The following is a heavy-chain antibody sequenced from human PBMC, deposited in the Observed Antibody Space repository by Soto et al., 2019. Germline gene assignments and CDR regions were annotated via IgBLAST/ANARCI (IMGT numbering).Heavy chain of an antibody. CDR3: ARVGLELPPIINYYYYYMDV. CDR1: GFTFSSYW. J-gene: IGHJ6*03. V-gene: IGHV3-7*01. Sequence: SGGSLRLSCAASGFTFSSYWMSWVRQAPGKGLEWVANIKQDGSEKYYVDSVKGRFTISRDNAKNSLYLQMNSLRAEDTAVYYCARVGLELPPIINYYYYYMDVWGKGTTVTVSS. CDR2: IKQDGSEK. D-gene: IGHD1-7*01.